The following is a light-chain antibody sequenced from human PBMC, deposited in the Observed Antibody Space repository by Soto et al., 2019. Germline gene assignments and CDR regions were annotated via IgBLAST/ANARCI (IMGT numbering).Light chain of an antibody. CDR1: EIINSGY. J-gene: IGKJ5*01. V-gene: IGKV3-20*01. CDR2: GAS. CDR3: TPYGRSPP. Sequence: ENLLTQSPDTLSLSAGERATLFCRASEIINSGYLAWYQQKPGRAPRLLIYGASKRATGIPDRFSGSESGTDFTLTINDLEPEEYAVYYCTPYGRSPPLGQETRLDIK.